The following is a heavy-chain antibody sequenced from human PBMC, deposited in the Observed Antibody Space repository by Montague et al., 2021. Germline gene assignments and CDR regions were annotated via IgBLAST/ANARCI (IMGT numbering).Heavy chain of an antibody. J-gene: IGHJ6*03. CDR2: ISTSGNII. V-gene: IGHV3-48*02. CDR1: KFTFSNYG. Sequence: SLRLSCAASKFTFSNYGMHWVRQAPGKGLEWVSYISTSGNIIYYXDSVKGRFTISRDNAKNSLYLQMNSLRDEDTAVYFCARDVFGELFSYYYYYMDVWGKGTAVTVSS. D-gene: IGHD3-10*01. CDR3: ARDVFGELFSYYYYYMDV.